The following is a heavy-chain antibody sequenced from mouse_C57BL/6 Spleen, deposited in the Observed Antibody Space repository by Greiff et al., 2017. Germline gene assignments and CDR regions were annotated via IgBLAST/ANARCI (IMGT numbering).Heavy chain of an antibody. D-gene: IGHD1-1*01. CDR3: ARHYYGSSLYFDY. CDR2: IWSDGST. Sequence: VQLQQSGPGLVAPSQSLSITCTVSGFSLTSYGVHWVRQPPGKGLEWLVVIWSDGSTTYNSALKSRLSISKDNSKSQVFLKMNSLQTDDTAMYYCARHYYGSSLYFDYWGQGTTLTVSS. J-gene: IGHJ2*01. CDR1: GFSLTSYG. V-gene: IGHV2-6-1*01.